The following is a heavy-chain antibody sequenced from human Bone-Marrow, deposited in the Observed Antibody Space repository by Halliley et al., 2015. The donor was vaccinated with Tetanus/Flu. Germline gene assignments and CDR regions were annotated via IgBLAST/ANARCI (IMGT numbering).Heavy chain of an antibody. V-gene: IGHV1-69*06. CDR1: GDSFISYI. J-gene: IGHJ6*02. CDR3: ARGGVVTVRGYYSGLDV. D-gene: IGHD3-16*01. Sequence: QVQLVQSGAEVKKPGSSVKVSCKPSGDSFISYILHWVRQAPGQGLEWMGAINPIFGAANYARKFQGRVTITADKSTSIAYVEVRSLRFDDTAVYYCARGGVVTVRGYYSGLDVWGQGTTVTVSS. CDR2: INPIFGAA.